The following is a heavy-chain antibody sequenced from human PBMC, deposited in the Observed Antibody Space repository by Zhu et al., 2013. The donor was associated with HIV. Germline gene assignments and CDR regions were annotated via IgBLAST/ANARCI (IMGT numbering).Heavy chain of an antibody. CDR3: ARAPFASYDSSGSRLPHTRGYFDY. D-gene: IGHD3-22*01. CDR2: IIPIFGTA. CDR1: GGTFSSYA. V-gene: IGHV1-69*01. Sequence: QVQLVQSGAEVKKPGSSVKVSCKASGGTFSSYAISWVRQAPGQGLEWMGGIIPIFGTANYAQKFQGRVTITADESTSTAYMELSSLRSEDTAVYYCARAPFASYDSSGSRLPHTRGYFDYWGQGTLVTVSS. J-gene: IGHJ4*02.